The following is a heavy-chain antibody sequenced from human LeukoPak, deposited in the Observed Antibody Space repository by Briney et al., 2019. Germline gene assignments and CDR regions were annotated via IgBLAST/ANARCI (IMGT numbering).Heavy chain of an antibody. V-gene: IGHV4-59*01. Sequence: GKGLEWIELIYYSGSTNYKPSLKSRLIISVDTSKNQFSLKLSSVTAADTAVYYCARGGYYGFGIEHKTAYWG. CDR2: IYYSGST. CDR3: ARGGYYGFGIEHKTAY. J-gene: IGHJ4*01. D-gene: IGHD3-10*01.